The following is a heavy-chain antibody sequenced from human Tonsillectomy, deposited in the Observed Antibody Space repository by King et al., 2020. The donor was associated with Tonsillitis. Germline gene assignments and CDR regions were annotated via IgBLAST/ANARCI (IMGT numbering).Heavy chain of an antibody. D-gene: IGHD3-22*01. V-gene: IGHV1-2*02. CDR2: INPKSGAT. Sequence: VQLVESGAEVKKPGASVKVSCKASGYTFTDYYFHWVRQAPGQGLEWMGWINPKSGATWYAQKFQDRVTMTRDTSVSTLFMELRRLRSDDTAVYHCARAFDTSGYYYSFDYWGQGTLVTVSS. CDR3: ARAFDTSGYYYSFDY. J-gene: IGHJ4*02. CDR1: GYTFTDYY.